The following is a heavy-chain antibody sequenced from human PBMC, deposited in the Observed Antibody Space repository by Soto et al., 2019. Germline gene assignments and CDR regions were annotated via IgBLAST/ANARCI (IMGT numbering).Heavy chain of an antibody. V-gene: IGHV3-74*01. J-gene: IGHJ4*02. Sequence: GGSLRLSCAASGFTFSSYWMHWVRQDPGKGLVWVSRINSDGSSTSYADSVKGRFTIPRGNAKNTLYLQMNSLRAEDTAVYYCARDYEVAGLDYWGQGTLVTVSS. D-gene: IGHD6-19*01. CDR2: INSDGSST. CDR1: GFTFSSYW. CDR3: ARDYEVAGLDY.